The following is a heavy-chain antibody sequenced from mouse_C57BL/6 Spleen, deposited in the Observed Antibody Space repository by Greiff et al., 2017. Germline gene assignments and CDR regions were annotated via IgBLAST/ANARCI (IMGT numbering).Heavy chain of an antibody. CDR3: ARPYYYGSSYRYFDV. D-gene: IGHD1-1*01. CDR2: ISGGGGNT. CDR1: GFTFRSYT. J-gene: IGHJ1*03. V-gene: IGHV5-9*01. Sequence: EVNVVESGGGLVKPGGSLKLSCAASGFTFRSYTMSWVRQTPEKRLEWVATISGGGGNTYDPDSVKGRFTISRDNAKNTLYLQMSSLRSEDTALYYCARPYYYGSSYRYFDVWGTGTTVTVSS.